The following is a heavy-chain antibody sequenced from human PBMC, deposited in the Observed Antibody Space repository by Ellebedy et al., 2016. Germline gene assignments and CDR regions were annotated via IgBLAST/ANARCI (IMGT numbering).Heavy chain of an antibody. CDR2: ILRSSSAI. V-gene: IGHV3-23*01. CDR1: GFNFSNYA. J-gene: IGHJ4*02. Sequence: GGSLRLXXVASGFNFSNYAMAWVRQSPGKGLEWVSTILRSSSAIFYADSVKGRFTVSRDNSKSVLFLQMNSLRGEDTALYFCAKDGGWRGSDFWGQGTQVTVSS. D-gene: IGHD6-19*01. CDR3: AKDGGWRGSDF.